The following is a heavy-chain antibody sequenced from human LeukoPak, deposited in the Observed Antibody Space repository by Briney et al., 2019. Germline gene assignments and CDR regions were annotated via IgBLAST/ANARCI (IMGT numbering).Heavy chain of an antibody. J-gene: IGHJ4*02. D-gene: IGHD3-22*01. CDR2: IYYSGRT. Sequence: KPSETLSLTCTVSGDSISNYYWSWIRQPPGKGLEWIGHIYYSGRTNYDPSLKSRVTISLDTSKNQFPLRLSSVTAADTAVYYCARAPHDTSGYSEYYFDYWGQGTLVTVPS. V-gene: IGHV4-59*01. CDR1: GDSISNYY. CDR3: ARAPHDTSGYSEYYFDY.